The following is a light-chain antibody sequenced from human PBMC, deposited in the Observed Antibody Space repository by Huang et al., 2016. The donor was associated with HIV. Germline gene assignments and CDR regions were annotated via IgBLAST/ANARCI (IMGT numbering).Light chain of an antibody. V-gene: IGKV3-11*01. J-gene: IGKJ4*01. CDR1: QSVSSY. CDR2: DAS. CDR3: QQRNSWPLT. Sequence: EIVLTQSPATLSLSPGDRATLSCRATQSVSSYLAWYQQKPGQAPRLLIYDASNRATGFPTRFRGRGSGTDFTLTIDSLEPEDFAVYYCQQRNSWPLTFGGGTKVEIK.